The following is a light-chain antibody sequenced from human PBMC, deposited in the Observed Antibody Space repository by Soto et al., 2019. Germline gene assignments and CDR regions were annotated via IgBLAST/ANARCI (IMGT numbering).Light chain of an antibody. CDR1: HSVSSS. CDR2: GTS. Sequence: EIVMTESPATLSVSRGERATLXXRASHSVSSSLAWYEQKPGQAPRXLIHGTSTRATGVPARFSGSGSGTEFTLSISSLQSEDFAVYYCHQYNFWPSFGQGTKVDIK. CDR3: HQYNFWPS. J-gene: IGKJ1*01. V-gene: IGKV3-15*01.